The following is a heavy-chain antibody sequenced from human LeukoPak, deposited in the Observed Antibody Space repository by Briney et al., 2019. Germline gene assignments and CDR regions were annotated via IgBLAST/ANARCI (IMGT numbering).Heavy chain of an antibody. CDR3: ARELGSGGSCYHCDAFDI. CDR2: ISSSSSYI. V-gene: IGHV3-21*01. CDR1: GFTFSSYS. J-gene: IGHJ3*02. D-gene: IGHD2-15*01. Sequence: KTGGSLRLSCAASGFTFSSYSMNWVRQAPGKGLEWVSSISSSSSYINYADSVKGRFTISRDNAKNSLYLQMNSLRAEDTAVYYCARELGSGGSCYHCDAFDIWGQGTMVTVSS.